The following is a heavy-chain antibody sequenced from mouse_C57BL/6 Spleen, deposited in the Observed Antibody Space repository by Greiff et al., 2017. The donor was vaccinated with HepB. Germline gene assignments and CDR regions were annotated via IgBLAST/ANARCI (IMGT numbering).Heavy chain of an antibody. CDR2: ISSGSSTS. Sequence: EVKLMESGGGLVKPGGSLKLSCAASGFTFSDYGMHWVRQAPEKGLEWVAYISSGSSTSYYADTVKGRFTISRDNAKNTLFLQMTSLRSEDTAMYYCARPYSNYPAYWGQGTLVTVSA. D-gene: IGHD2-5*01. CDR1: GFTFSDYG. J-gene: IGHJ3*01. CDR3: ARPYSNYPAY. V-gene: IGHV5-17*01.